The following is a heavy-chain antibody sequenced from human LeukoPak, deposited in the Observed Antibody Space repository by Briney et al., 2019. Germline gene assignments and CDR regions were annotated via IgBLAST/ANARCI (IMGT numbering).Heavy chain of an antibody. CDR3: ASSSSGYSYGAHY. J-gene: IGHJ4*02. D-gene: IGHD5-18*01. Sequence: SETLSLTCTVSGGSISSYYWSWIRQPPGKGLEWIGYIYYSGSTNYNPSLKSRVTIPVDTSKNQFSLKLSSVTAADTAVYYCASSSSGYSYGAHYWGQGTLVTVSS. CDR2: IYYSGST. V-gene: IGHV4-59*01. CDR1: GGSISSYY.